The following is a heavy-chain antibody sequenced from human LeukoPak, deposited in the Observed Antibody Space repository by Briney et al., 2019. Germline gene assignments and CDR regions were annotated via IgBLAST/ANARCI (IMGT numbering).Heavy chain of an antibody. CDR2: MNPNSGNT. D-gene: IGHD6-6*01. V-gene: IGHV1-8*01. J-gene: IGHJ6*03. CDR3: ARSPARTRTRRYYYYMDV. Sequence: ASVKVSCKASGYTFTSYDINWVRQATGQGLEWMGWMNPNSGNTGYAQKFQGRVTITRNTSISTAYMELSSLRSEDTAVYYCARSPARTRTRRYYYYMDVWGKGTTVTVSS. CDR1: GYTFTSYD.